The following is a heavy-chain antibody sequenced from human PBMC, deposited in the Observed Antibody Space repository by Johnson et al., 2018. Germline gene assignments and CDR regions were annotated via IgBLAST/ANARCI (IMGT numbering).Heavy chain of an antibody. V-gene: IGHV1-8*01. Sequence: VQLLESGAEVKKPGASVKVSCKASGYTFTSYDINWVRQATGQGLEWMGWMNPNSGNTGYAQKFQGRVTMTRNTSISTAYMELSSLRSEDTAVYYCARGNMSGGYVWDDYYYGMDVWGQGTTGTVSS. D-gene: IGHD6-19*01. CDR2: MNPNSGNT. CDR1: GYTFTSYD. CDR3: ARGNMSGGYVWDDYYYGMDV. J-gene: IGHJ6*02.